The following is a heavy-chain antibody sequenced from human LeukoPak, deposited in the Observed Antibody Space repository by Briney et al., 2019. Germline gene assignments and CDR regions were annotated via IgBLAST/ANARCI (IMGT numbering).Heavy chain of an antibody. V-gene: IGHV3-23*01. Sequence: PGGSLRLSCAASGFTFSSYAMSWVRQALGKGLEWVSTINHNGGNTYYADSVKGRFTISRDNSKNTLYLQMNSLRAEDTAVYHCAKVYVWNEYYFDYWGQGTPVTVSS. J-gene: IGHJ4*02. CDR3: AKVYVWNEYYFDY. CDR2: INHNGGNT. CDR1: GFTFSSYA. D-gene: IGHD1-1*01.